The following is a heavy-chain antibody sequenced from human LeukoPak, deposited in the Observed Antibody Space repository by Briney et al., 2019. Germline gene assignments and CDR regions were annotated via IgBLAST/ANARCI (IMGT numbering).Heavy chain of an antibody. CDR2: MNPNSGNT. CDR3: ARGSRYDYVWGSYRPLEDWFDP. J-gene: IGHJ5*02. D-gene: IGHD3-16*02. Sequence: ASVKVSCKASGYTFTSYDINWVRQATGQGLEWMGWMNPNSGNTGYAQKFQGRVTMTRNTSISTAYMELSSLRSEDTAVYYCARGSRYDYVWGSYRPLEDWFDPWGQGTQVTVSS. CDR1: GYTFTSYD. V-gene: IGHV1-8*01.